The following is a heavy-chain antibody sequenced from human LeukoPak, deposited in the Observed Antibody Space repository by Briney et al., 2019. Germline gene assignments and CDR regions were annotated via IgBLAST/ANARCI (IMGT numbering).Heavy chain of an antibody. CDR3: ARDFGSSWYDNWFDP. CDR2: ISSSSSYI. D-gene: IGHD6-13*01. V-gene: IGHV3-21*01. J-gene: IGHJ5*02. Sequence: GGSLRFSCAASGFTFSSYSMNWVRQAPGKGLEWVSSISSSSSYIYYADSVKGRFTISRDNAKNSLYLQMNSLRAEDTAVYYCARDFGSSWYDNWFDPWGQGTLVTVSS. CDR1: GFTFSSYS.